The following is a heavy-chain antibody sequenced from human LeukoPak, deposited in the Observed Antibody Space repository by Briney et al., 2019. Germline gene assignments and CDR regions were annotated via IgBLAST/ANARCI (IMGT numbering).Heavy chain of an antibody. V-gene: IGHV3-21*01. Sequence: GGSLRLSCAASGFTFSSYSMNWVRQAPGKGLEWVSSISSSSSSYIYYADSVKGRFTISRDNAKNSLYLQMNSLRAEDTAVYYCARGEFEQWLGKYYFDYWGQGTLVTVSS. CDR3: ARGEFEQWLGKYYFDY. J-gene: IGHJ4*02. CDR1: GFTFSSYS. D-gene: IGHD6-19*01. CDR2: ISSSSSSYI.